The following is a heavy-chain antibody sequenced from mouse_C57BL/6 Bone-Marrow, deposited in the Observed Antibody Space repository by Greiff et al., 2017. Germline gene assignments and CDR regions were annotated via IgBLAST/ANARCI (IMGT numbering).Heavy chain of an antibody. Sequence: QVQLQQSGAELARPGASVKLSCKASGYTFTSYGISWVKQRTGQGLEWIGEIYPRSGNTYYTEKFKGKATLTADKSSSTAYMELRSLTSEYSAVYFCARGYYGTLYYFDYWGQGTTLTVSS. D-gene: IGHD1-1*01. V-gene: IGHV1-81*01. CDR2: IYPRSGNT. CDR3: ARGYYGTLYYFDY. J-gene: IGHJ2*01. CDR1: GYTFTSYG.